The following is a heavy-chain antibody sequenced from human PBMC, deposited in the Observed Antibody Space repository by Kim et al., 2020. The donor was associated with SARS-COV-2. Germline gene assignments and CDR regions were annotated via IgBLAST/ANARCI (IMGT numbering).Heavy chain of an antibody. Sequence: SETLSLTCTVSGDSISGYYWSWIRQPPGKGLEWIGSIYYSGSTNYNPSLKSRVTISVDTSKNQFSLKVSSMTAADRAVYYCARGGLPAAGYDAFNVWGQGTMVTVSS. J-gene: IGHJ3*01. D-gene: IGHD6-13*01. V-gene: IGHV4-59*01. CDR2: IYYSGST. CDR1: GDSISGYY. CDR3: ARGGLPAAGYDAFNV.